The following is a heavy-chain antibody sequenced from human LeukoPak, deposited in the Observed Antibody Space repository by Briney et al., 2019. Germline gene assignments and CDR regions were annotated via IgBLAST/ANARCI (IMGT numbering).Heavy chain of an antibody. Sequence: ASVKVSCKASGYTFTGYYMHWVRQAPGQGLESMGWINPNSGGTNYAQKFQGRVTMTRDTSISTAYMELSRLRSDDTAVYYCARDSWDYDSSGYYRYYYYGMDVWGQGTTVTVSS. D-gene: IGHD3-22*01. CDR2: INPNSGGT. CDR1: GYTFTGYY. J-gene: IGHJ6*02. CDR3: ARDSWDYDSSGYYRYYYYGMDV. V-gene: IGHV1-2*02.